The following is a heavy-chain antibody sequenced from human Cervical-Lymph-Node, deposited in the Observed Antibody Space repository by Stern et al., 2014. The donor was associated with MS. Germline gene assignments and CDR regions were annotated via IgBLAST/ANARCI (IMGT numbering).Heavy chain of an antibody. Sequence: QVQLVQSGAEVKKPGSSVKVSCKASGGTFSSYAFSWVRQAPGHGLEWMGGIIPTFGTPKYGQKFQGRVTITADESTTTVYMELRSLRSEDMAIFYCARGRAYSFGDFDYWGQGTLVTVSS. V-gene: IGHV1-69*01. CDR1: GGTFSSYA. CDR3: ARGRAYSFGDFDY. D-gene: IGHD5-18*01. J-gene: IGHJ4*02. CDR2: IIPTFGTP.